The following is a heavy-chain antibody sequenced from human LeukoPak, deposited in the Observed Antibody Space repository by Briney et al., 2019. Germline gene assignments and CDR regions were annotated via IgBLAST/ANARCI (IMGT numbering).Heavy chain of an antibody. CDR2: IYYSGSA. Sequence: LSWVRQPPGKGLEWIGSIYYSGSAYYNPSLKSRVTISVDTSKNQFSLKLSSVTAADTAVYYCARDSGIYLLFDYWGQGTLVTVSS. CDR1: L. CDR3: ARDSGIYLLFDY. V-gene: IGHV4-39*07. J-gene: IGHJ4*02. D-gene: IGHD1-26*01.